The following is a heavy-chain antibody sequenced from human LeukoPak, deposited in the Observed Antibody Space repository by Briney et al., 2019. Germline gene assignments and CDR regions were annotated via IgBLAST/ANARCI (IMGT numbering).Heavy chain of an antibody. D-gene: IGHD1-26*01. CDR1: GFTFSSYA. J-gene: IGHJ4*02. Sequence: GESLRLSCAASGFTFSSYAMSWVRQAPGKGLEWVSAISGSGGSTYYADSVKGRFTISRDNYKNTLYLQMNSLRAEDTAVYYCAKGDWDLIDYWGQGTLVTVSS. V-gene: IGHV3-23*01. CDR3: AKGDWDLIDY. CDR2: ISGSGGST.